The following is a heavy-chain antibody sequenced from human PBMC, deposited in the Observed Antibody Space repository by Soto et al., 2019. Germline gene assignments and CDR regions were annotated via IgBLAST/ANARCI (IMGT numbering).Heavy chain of an antibody. Sequence: QVQLVESGGGLVKPGGSLRLSCAASGFTFSDYYMSWIRQAPGKGLEWVSYISSSRSYTNYAASVKGRFTISRDNAKNSLYLQMNSLRAEDTAVYYCARDADILTGSDAFDIWGQGTMVTVSS. CDR1: GFTFSDYY. V-gene: IGHV3-11*05. CDR3: ARDADILTGSDAFDI. CDR2: ISSSRSYT. D-gene: IGHD3-9*01. J-gene: IGHJ3*02.